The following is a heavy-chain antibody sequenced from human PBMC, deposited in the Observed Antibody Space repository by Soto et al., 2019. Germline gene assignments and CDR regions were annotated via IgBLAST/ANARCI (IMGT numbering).Heavy chain of an antibody. J-gene: IGHJ3*02. CDR2: IRYDGSNK. CDR3: ARDLYDFWSGYAPNDAFDI. V-gene: IGHV3-33*01. Sequence: QVQLVESGGGVVQPGRSLRLSCAASGFTFSSYGMHWVRQAPGKGLEWVAVIRYDGSNKYYADSVKGRFTISRDNSKNTLYLQMNSLRAEDTAVYYCARDLYDFWSGYAPNDAFDIWGQGTMVTVSS. D-gene: IGHD3-3*01. CDR1: GFTFSSYG.